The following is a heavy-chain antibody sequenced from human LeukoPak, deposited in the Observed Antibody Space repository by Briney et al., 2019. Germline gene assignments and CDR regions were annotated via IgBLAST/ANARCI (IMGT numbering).Heavy chain of an antibody. CDR3: ARTSLGGAWFDP. CDR1: DGSISSGDYY. Sequence: PSETLSLTCTVSDGSISSGDYYWSWIRQPPGKGLEWIGYIYYNGSTYYNPSLKSRVTISVDTSKNQFSLKLSSVTAADTAVYYCARTSLGGAWFDPWGQGTLVTVS. CDR2: IYYNGST. V-gene: IGHV4-30-4*08. D-gene: IGHD3-10*01. J-gene: IGHJ5*02.